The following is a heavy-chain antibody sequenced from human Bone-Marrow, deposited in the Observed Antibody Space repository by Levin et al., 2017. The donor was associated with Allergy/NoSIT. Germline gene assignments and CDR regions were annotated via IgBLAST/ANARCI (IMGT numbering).Heavy chain of an antibody. CDR2: ISGSGGST. CDR3: AKDDKTNVVVPAASPDY. CDR1: GFTFSSYA. D-gene: IGHD2-2*01. V-gene: IGHV3-23*01. J-gene: IGHJ4*02. Sequence: SGGSLRLSCAASGFTFSSYAMSWVRQAPGKGLEWVSAISGSGGSTYYADSVKGRFTISRDNSKNTLYLQMNSLRAEDTAVYYCAKDDKTNVVVPAASPDYWGQGTLVTVSS.